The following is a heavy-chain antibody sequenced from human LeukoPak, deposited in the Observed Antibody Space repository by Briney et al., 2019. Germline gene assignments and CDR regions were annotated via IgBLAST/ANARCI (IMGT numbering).Heavy chain of an antibody. CDR3: ARRFEYYDFWSGYYRWYFDL. D-gene: IGHD3-3*01. J-gene: IGHJ2*01. V-gene: IGHV4-59*01. CDR2: IYYSGST. Sequence: KPSETLSLTCTVSGGSISSYYWSWIRQPPGKGLEWIGYIYYSGSTNYNPSLKSRVTISVDTSKNQFSLKLSSVTAAGTAVYYCARRFEYYDFWSGYYRWYFDLWGRGTLVTVSS. CDR1: GGSISSYY.